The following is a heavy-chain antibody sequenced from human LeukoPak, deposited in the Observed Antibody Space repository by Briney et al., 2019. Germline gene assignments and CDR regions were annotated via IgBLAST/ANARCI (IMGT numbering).Heavy chain of an antibody. CDR2: ISSSGSTI. V-gene: IGHV3-48*01. D-gene: IGHD2-2*01. Sequence: PGGSLRLSCAASGFTFSSHGMNWVRQAPGKGLEWVSYISSSGSTIYYADSVKGRFTISRDNAKNSLYLQMNSLRTEDTAVYYCARHFCSSTSCSNWGQGTLVTVSS. CDR3: ARHFCSSTSCSN. CDR1: GFTFSSHG. J-gene: IGHJ4*02.